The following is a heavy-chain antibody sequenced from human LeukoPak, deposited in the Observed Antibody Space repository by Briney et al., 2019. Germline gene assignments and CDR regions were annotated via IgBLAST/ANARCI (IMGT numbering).Heavy chain of an antibody. CDR3: TRPRYCSSTSCSDMDV. CDR1: GFTFSGSA. CDR2: IRSKANSYAT. Sequence: GGSLRLSCAASGFTFSGSAMHWVRQASGKGLEWVGRIRSKANSYATAYAASVKGRFTISRDDSKNTAYLQMNSLKTEDTAVYSCTRPRYCSSTSCSDMDVWGQGTTVTVSS. V-gene: IGHV3-73*01. D-gene: IGHD2-2*01. J-gene: IGHJ6*02.